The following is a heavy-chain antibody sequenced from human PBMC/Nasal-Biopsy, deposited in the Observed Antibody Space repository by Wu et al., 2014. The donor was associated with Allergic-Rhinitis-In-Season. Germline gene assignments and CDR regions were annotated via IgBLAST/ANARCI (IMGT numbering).Heavy chain of an antibody. D-gene: IGHD2-15*01. CDR3: SRDMRYCSGGSCYHYFEY. J-gene: IGHJ4*02. V-gene: IGHV3-49*03. CDR1: GFTFGDYA. Sequence: LRLSCAASGFTFGDYAMSWFRQAPGKGLEWVGFIRSKPYGGTTEYAASVKGRFTISRDDSKSIAYLQMNSLKTEDTAVYYCSRDMRYCSGGSCYHYFEYWGQGTLVTVSS. CDR2: IRSKPYGGTT.